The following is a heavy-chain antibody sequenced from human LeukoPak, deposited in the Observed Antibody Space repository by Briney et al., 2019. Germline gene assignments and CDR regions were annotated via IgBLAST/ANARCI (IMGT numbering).Heavy chain of an antibody. D-gene: IGHD3-3*01. CDR1: GGSISSSSYY. Sequence: SETLSLTCTVSGGSISSSSYYWGWIRQPPGKGLEWIGSIYYSGSTYYNPSLKSRVTISVDTSKNQFSLKLSSVTAADTAVYYCATTAVYDFWSGYYTYWGQGTLVTVSS. V-gene: IGHV4-39*01. J-gene: IGHJ4*02. CDR3: ATTAVYDFWSGYYTY. CDR2: IYYSGST.